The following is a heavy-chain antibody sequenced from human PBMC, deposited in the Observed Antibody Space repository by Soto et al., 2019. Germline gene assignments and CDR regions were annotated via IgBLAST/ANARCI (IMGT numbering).Heavy chain of an antibody. CDR2: ISAYNGNT. CDR3: AREAGSGYYYANAFDI. D-gene: IGHD3-22*01. CDR1: GYTFTSYG. J-gene: IGHJ3*02. Sequence: QVQLVQSGAEVKKPGASVKVSCKASGYTFTSYGISWVRQAPGQGLEWMGWISAYNGNTNYAQKLQGRVTMTTDKSTSTAYRELRSLRSDDTAVYYCAREAGSGYYYANAFDIWGQGTMVTVSS. V-gene: IGHV1-18*01.